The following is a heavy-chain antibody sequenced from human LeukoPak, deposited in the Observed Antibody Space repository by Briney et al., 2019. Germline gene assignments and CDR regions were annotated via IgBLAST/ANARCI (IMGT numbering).Heavy chain of an antibody. D-gene: IGHD3-10*01. V-gene: IGHV4-4*07. Sequence: SSETLSLTCTVSGGSISSYYWSWIRQPAGKGLEWIGRIYTSGSTNYNPSLKSRVTMSVDTSKNQFSLKLSSVTAADTAVYYCASSSLGITMVRGVDAFDIWGQGTMVTVSS. CDR3: ASSSLGITMVRGVDAFDI. CDR2: IYTSGST. CDR1: GGSISSYY. J-gene: IGHJ3*02.